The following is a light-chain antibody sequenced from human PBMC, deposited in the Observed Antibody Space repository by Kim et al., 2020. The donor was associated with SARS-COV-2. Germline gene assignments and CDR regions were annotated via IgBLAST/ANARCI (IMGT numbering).Light chain of an antibody. V-gene: IGLV7-46*01. CDR2: DTG. CDR1: TGSVPPAHY. Sequence: PADTVTLTCGSSTGSVPPAHYPDWFQQKPGEVPRTLIFDTGSRHSWTPARFSGSLSGDKAALTLAGALPEDEADYYCLLSFSGIRVFGGGTQLTVL. J-gene: IGLJ3*02. CDR3: LLSFSGIRV.